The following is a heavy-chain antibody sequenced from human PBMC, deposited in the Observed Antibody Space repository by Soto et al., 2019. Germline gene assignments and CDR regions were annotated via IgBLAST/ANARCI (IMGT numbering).Heavy chain of an antibody. Sequence: TLSLTCSVSDGSISSGDYYWSWIRQHPGKGLEWIGYIYHSGSAYYNPSLKSRLKMSVDTSKNQFSLNLTSVTAADTAVYYCARDDKWGYVWIDPWSPGTLVTVSS. CDR1: DGSISSGDYY. CDR2: IYHSGSA. CDR3: ARDDKWGYVWIDP. V-gene: IGHV4-31*03. J-gene: IGHJ5*02. D-gene: IGHD7-27*01.